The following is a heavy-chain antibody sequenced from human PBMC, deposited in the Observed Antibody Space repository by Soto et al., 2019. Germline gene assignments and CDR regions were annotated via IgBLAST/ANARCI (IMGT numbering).Heavy chain of an antibody. CDR1: GYIFTNYW. CDR3: AVCGGNMPPYPYTGLDV. CDR2: IDPSRGST. Sequence: QDQLVQSGAEVKKPGASVKVSCEASGYIFTNYWISWVRLAPGQGLERMGIIDPSRGSTTYAPKFQGRITMTRDTAAYTAYMELSSLRSEDTAVYYCAVCGGNMPPYPYTGLDVWGQGTTVIVSS. V-gene: IGHV1-46*01. D-gene: IGHD2-21*01. J-gene: IGHJ6*02.